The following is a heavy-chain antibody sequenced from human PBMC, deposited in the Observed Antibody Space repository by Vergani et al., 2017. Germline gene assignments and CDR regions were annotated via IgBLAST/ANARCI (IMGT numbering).Heavy chain of an antibody. CDR1: GFPFDDYA. CDR3: AKDPSYYYDSSGYLDY. Sequence: EVQLVESGGGLVQPGRSLRLSCAASGFPFDDYAMHWVRQAPGKGLEWVSGISWNSGSIGYADSVKGRFTISRDNAKNSLYLQMNSLRAEDTALYYCAKDPSYYYDSSGYLDYWGQGTLVTVSS. J-gene: IGHJ4*02. V-gene: IGHV3-9*01. CDR2: ISWNSGSI. D-gene: IGHD3-22*01.